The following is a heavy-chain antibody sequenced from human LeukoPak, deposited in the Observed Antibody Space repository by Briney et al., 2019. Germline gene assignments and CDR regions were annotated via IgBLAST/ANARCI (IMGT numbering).Heavy chain of an antibody. V-gene: IGHV3-33*01. CDR2: IWYDGSNK. J-gene: IGHJ5*02. CDR1: GFTFSSYG. D-gene: IGHD2-2*02. CDR3: ARAQGYCSSTSCYNFRFDP. Sequence: GRSLRLSCAASGFTFSSYGMHWVRQAPGKGLEWVAVIWYDGSNKYYADSVKGRFTISRDNSKNTLYLQMNSLRAEDTAVYYCARAQGYCSSTSCYNFRFDPWGQGTLVTVPS.